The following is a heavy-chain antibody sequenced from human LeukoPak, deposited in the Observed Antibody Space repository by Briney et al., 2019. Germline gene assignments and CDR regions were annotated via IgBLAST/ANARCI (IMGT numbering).Heavy chain of an antibody. CDR3: AKVMLDGTRYSSSILMRGAFDI. CDR2: MQYDGSNK. Sequence: TGGSLRLSCAASGFTFSFYGMHWVRQAPGKGLEWVTFMQYDGSNKYYADSVKGRFTISRDNSKNTLYLQMNSLRAEDTAVYYCAKVMLDGTRYSSSILMRGAFDIWGQGTMVTVSS. CDR1: GFTFSFYG. J-gene: IGHJ3*02. D-gene: IGHD6-13*01. V-gene: IGHV3-30*02.